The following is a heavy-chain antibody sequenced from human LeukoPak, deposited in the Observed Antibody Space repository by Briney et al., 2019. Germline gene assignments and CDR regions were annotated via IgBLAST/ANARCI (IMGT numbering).Heavy chain of an antibody. V-gene: IGHV4-39*01. J-gene: IGHJ5*02. D-gene: IGHD2-15*01. Sequence: SETLSLTCTVSSGSISSSDYYWGWIRQPPGKGLEWIGSIYYGGSTYYNPSLKSRVTISVDTSMNQFSPKLSFVTTADTAVYYCARALGYCSGGSCTRGYNWFDPWGQGTLVTVPS. CDR1: SGSISSSDYY. CDR3: ARALGYCSGGSCTRGYNWFDP. CDR2: IYYGGST.